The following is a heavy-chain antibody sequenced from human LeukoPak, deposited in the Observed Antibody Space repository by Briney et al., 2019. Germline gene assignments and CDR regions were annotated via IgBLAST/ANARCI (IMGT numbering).Heavy chain of an antibody. CDR3: AREELWLSYFDY. CDR1: GGSISSDS. Sequence: SSETLSDICTVSGGSISSDSWSWIRQPAGKGLEWIGRVYISGSTNSNPSLRSRVTMSVDSSKNQFSLRLSSVTAADTAVYYCAREELWLSYFDYWGQGTLVTVSS. V-gene: IGHV4-4*07. CDR2: VYISGST. D-gene: IGHD5-18*01. J-gene: IGHJ4*02.